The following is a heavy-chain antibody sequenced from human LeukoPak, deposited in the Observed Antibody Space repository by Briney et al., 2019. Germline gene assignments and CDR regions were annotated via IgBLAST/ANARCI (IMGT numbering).Heavy chain of an antibody. D-gene: IGHD4-17*01. V-gene: IGHV3-30*04. CDR3: VKVFGDYPLYYFDY. CDR1: GFTFSSYA. CDR2: ISYDGSNK. Sequence: GRSLRLSCAASGFTFSSYAMHWVRQAPGKGLEWVAVISYDGSNKYYADSVKGRFTISRDNSKNTLYLQMTSLRAEDTAVYYCVKVFGDYPLYYFDYWGQGTLVTVSS. J-gene: IGHJ4*02.